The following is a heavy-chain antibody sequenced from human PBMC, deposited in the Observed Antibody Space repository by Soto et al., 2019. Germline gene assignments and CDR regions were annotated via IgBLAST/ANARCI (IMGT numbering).Heavy chain of an antibody. CDR2: ISSDGSQK. V-gene: IGHV3-30*18. CDR1: GIAFSGCG. CDR3: AKNIVRGHWYFDL. J-gene: IGHJ2*01. Sequence: QVQLVESGGGVVQPGKSLRLSCAASGIAFSGCGMFWVRQTPSKGLEWVAAISSDGSQKYYADSVKGRFTISRDNSKNTLYVQMNVLITEDTAIYYCAKNIVRGHWYFDLWGRGTLVTVSS. D-gene: IGHD3-10*01.